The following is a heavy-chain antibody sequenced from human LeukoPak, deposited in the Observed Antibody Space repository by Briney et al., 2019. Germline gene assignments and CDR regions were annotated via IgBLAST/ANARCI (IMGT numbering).Heavy chain of an antibody. CDR2: IYYSGST. J-gene: IGHJ4*02. CDR1: GGSISSSSYY. Sequence: SETLSLTCTVSGGSISSSSYYWGWIRQPPGKGLEWIGSIYYSGSTYYNPSLKSRVTISVDTSKNQFSLKLSSVTAADTAVYYCVGRYCSSTGCYDDYWGQGTLITVSS. V-gene: IGHV4-39*01. CDR3: VGRYCSSTGCYDDY. D-gene: IGHD2-2*01.